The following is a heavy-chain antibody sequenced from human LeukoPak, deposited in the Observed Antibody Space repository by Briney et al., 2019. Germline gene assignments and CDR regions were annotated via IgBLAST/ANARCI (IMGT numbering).Heavy chain of an antibody. CDR2: IYYSGRT. Sequence: PSQTLSLTCTASGGSISSGGYYWSWIRQHPGKGLEWFGYIYYSGRTYYNPSLKSRVTITVNTSKNQFSLKLSSVTAADTAVYYCARDYYDSSGYHLLGYWGQGTLVTVSS. D-gene: IGHD3-22*01. CDR3: ARDYYDSSGYHLLGY. J-gene: IGHJ4*02. CDR1: GGSISSGGYY. V-gene: IGHV4-31*03.